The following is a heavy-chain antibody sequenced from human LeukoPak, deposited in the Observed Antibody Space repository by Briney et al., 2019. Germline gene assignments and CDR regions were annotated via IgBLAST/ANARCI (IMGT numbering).Heavy chain of an antibody. Sequence: PGRSLRLSCAASGFTFSSYGMHWVRQAPGKGLEWVAVIPYDGSNKYYADSVKGRFTISRDNSKNTLYLQMNSLRAEDTAVYYCVRGGGAFCGNDCYRNFDYWGQGTLVTVSS. CDR1: GFTFSSYG. V-gene: IGHV3-30*03. CDR3: VRGGGAFCGNDCYRNFDY. J-gene: IGHJ4*02. CDR2: IPYDGSNK. D-gene: IGHD2-21*02.